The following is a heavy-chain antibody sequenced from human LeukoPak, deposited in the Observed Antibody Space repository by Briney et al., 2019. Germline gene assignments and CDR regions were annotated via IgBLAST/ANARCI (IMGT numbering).Heavy chain of an antibody. D-gene: IGHD4-17*01. CDR2: IIPILGIA. J-gene: IGHJ4*02. CDR1: GGTFSSYA. V-gene: IGHV1-69*04. CDR3: ARAPDYGDSPFWD. Sequence: ASVKVSCKASGGTFSSYAISWVRQAPGQGLEWMGRIIPILGIANYAQKFQGRVTITADKSTSTAYMELSSLRSEDTAVYYCARAPDYGDSPFWDWGQGTLVTVSS.